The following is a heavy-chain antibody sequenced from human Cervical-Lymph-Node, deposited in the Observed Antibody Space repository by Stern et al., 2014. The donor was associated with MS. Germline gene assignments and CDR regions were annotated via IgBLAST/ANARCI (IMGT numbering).Heavy chain of an antibody. Sequence: QVQLQESGPGLVKPSETLSLTCIVSGGSMTSYHWGWIRQPPGTGLEWIGTVYFSGSTYYNPSLKNRVTISARNNQFSLKLTSPPAADTAVYYCARQGYCSGATCYYWYFDLWGRGTLVTVS. V-gene: IGHV4-39*01. J-gene: IGHJ2*01. CDR3: ARQGYCSGATCYYWYFDL. D-gene: IGHD2-15*01. CDR2: VYFSGST. CDR1: GGSMTSYH.